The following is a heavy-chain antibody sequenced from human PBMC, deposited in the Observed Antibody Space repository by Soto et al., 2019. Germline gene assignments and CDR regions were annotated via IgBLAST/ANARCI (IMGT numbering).Heavy chain of an antibody. V-gene: IGHV3-30-3*01. CDR2: ISYDGSNK. CDR3: ARDIEGGSYWTGYYYYGMDV. J-gene: IGHJ6*02. CDR1: GFTFSSYA. Sequence: QVQLVESGGGVVQPGRSLRLSCAASGFTFSSYAMHWVRQAPGKGLEWVAVISYDGSNKYYADSVKGRFTISRDNSKNPLYLQMNSLRAEDTAVYYCARDIEGGSYWTGYYYYGMDVWGQGTTVTVSS. D-gene: IGHD1-26*01.